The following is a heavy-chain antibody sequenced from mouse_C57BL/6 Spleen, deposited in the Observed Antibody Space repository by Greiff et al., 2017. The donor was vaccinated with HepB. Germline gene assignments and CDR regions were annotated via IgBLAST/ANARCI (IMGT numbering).Heavy chain of an antibody. Sequence: EVQLQQSGPELVKPGASVKIPCKASGYTFTDYNMVWVKQSHGKSLEWIGDINPNNGGTIYNQKFKGKATLTVDKSSSTAYMELRSLTSEDTAVYYCARTYYSTYWYFDGWGTGTTVSVSS. CDR3: ARTYYSTYWYFDG. D-gene: IGHD2-5*01. CDR1: GYTFTDYN. V-gene: IGHV1-18*01. J-gene: IGHJ1*03. CDR2: INPNNGGT.